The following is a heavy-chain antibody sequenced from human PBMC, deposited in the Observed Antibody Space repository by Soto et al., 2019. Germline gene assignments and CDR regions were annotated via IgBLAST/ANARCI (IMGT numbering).Heavy chain of an antibody. V-gene: IGHV5-51*01. D-gene: IGHD6-13*01. J-gene: IGHJ4*02. CDR2: IYPGDSDT. CDR3: VRSTSRWPPPQFFIVDY. CDR1: GYTFTNYW. Sequence: GESLKISCKGSGYTFTNYWIGWVRQMPGKGLEWMGIIYPGDSDTRYSPSFQGQVTISADNSISTAYLELSSLKASDTAMYYCVRSTSRWPPPQFFIVDYWGQGTRVTVFS.